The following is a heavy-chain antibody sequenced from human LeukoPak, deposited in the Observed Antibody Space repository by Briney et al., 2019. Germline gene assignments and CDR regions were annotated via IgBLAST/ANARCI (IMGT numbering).Heavy chain of an antibody. Sequence: PSETLSLTCTVSAGSLSIYYWSWIRQPPGKGLEWVGCIYYSVSTNFNPSLKSQFTISVDTSKKQLSLTRTSVTAPNPAVYSFAGHVRTYYYDSSGGYYYYYGRHVWGQGTTVSVSS. V-gene: IGHV4-59*08. J-gene: IGHJ6*02. D-gene: IGHD3-22*01. CDR1: AGSLSIYY. CDR2: IYYSVST. CDR3: AGHVRTYYYDSSGGYYYYYGRHV.